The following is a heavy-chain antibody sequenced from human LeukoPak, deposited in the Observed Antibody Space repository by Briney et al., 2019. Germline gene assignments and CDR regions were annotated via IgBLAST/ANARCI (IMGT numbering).Heavy chain of an antibody. J-gene: IGHJ3*02. D-gene: IGHD3-10*01. CDR2: ISGSGGST. Sequence: GGSLRLSCAASGFTFSRFALSWVRQAPGKGREWVSGISGSGGSTYHADSVNGRFTISRDSSKNTLYLQMSSLRDEDTVVYYCAKGDGWGVRDVFDIWGQGTVVTVSS. V-gene: IGHV3-23*01. CDR1: GFTFSRFA. CDR3: AKGDGWGVRDVFDI.